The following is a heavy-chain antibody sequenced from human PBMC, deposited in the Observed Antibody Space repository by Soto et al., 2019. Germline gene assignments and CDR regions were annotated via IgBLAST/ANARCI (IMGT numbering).Heavy chain of an antibody. J-gene: IGHJ6*02. CDR3: ARHLRRFSYYYGMDV. CDR2: IYPGDSDT. CDR1: GYSFTSYW. D-gene: IGHD3-3*01. V-gene: IGHV5-51*01. Sequence: GESLKISCKGSGYSFTSYWIGWVRQMPGKGLEWMGIIYPGDSDTRYSPSFQGQVTISADKSTSTAYLQWSSLKASDTAMYYCARHLRRFSYYYGMDVWGQGTTVTVSS.